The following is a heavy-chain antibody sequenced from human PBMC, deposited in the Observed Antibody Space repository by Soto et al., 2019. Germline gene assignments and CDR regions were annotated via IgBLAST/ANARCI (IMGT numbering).Heavy chain of an antibody. CDR3: AHRLSGFNWNGGYFDY. Sequence: QITLKESGPTRVKPTQTLTLTCTFSGFSLTSRPMGVGWIRQPPGKALEWLVFIYWDDDKRYSPSLKNRLTITKATSGNQVVLTMTNMDPLDTATYYCAHRLSGFNWNGGYFDYWGQGALSPSLQ. D-gene: IGHD1-1*01. CDR1: GFSLTSRPMG. CDR2: IYWDDDK. J-gene: IGHJ4*03. V-gene: IGHV2-5*02.